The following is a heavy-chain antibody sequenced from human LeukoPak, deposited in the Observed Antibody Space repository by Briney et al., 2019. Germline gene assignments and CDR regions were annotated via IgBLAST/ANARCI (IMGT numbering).Heavy chain of an antibody. CDR3: ARGKVAARSGYYGMDV. CDR2: ISYDGNNK. CDR1: GFTFSDHV. J-gene: IGHJ6*02. V-gene: IGHV3-30-3*01. D-gene: IGHD2-15*01. Sequence: GRSLRLSCAASGFTFSDHVMHWVRQAPDKGLEWVAMISYDGNNKYYADSVKGRFTISRDNSKDTLYLQMNSLRAEDTAVYYCARGKVAARSGYYGMDVWGQGTTVTVSS.